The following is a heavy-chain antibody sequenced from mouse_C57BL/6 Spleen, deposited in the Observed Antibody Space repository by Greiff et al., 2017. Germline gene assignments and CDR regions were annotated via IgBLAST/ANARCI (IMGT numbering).Heavy chain of an antibody. CDR1: GYSFTGYY. CDR3: ARKGTYYSNYDAMDY. J-gene: IGHJ4*01. CDR2: INPSTGGT. Sequence: EVQLQESGPELVKPGASVKISCKASGYSFTGYYMNWVKQSPEKSLEWIGEINPSTGGTTYNQKFKAKATLTVDQSSSTAYMQLKSLTSEDSAVYYCARKGTYYSNYDAMDYWGQGTSVTVSS. V-gene: IGHV1-42*01. D-gene: IGHD2-5*01.